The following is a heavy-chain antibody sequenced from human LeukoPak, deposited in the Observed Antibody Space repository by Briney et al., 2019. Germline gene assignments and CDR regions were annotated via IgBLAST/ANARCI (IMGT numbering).Heavy chain of an antibody. Sequence: QPVGSLRLSCAASGFTFSSYSMNWVRQAPGKGLEWVSYISSSSSTIYYADSVKGRFTISRDNAKNSLYLQMNSLRAEDTAVYYCASAVTTVDYWGQGTLVTVSS. J-gene: IGHJ4*02. D-gene: IGHD4-17*01. CDR1: GFTFSSYS. CDR2: ISSSSSTI. CDR3: ASAVTTVDY. V-gene: IGHV3-48*01.